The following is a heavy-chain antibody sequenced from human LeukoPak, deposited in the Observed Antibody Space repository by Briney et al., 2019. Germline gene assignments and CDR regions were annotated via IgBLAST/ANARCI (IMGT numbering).Heavy chain of an antibody. CDR3: TRVFNSGFDP. Sequence: GASVKVPCKASGYTFTDYYMHWVRQAPGQGLEWMGRINSGSGGTNYAQKFQDRVTMTRDTSISTVYIELTRLRSDDTAMYYCTRVFNSGFDPWGQGTLVTVSS. CDR2: INSGSGGT. CDR1: GYTFTDYY. D-gene: IGHD1-26*01. J-gene: IGHJ5*02. V-gene: IGHV1-2*06.